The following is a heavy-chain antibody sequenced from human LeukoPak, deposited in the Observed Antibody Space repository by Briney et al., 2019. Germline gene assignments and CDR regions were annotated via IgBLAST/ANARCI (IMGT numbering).Heavy chain of an antibody. CDR3: ARHPRGYCTDGVCYGSDY. CDR1: GYTFSSYW. J-gene: IGHJ4*02. V-gene: IGHV5-51*01. D-gene: IGHD2-8*01. CDR2: VYPDKSES. Sequence: GESLKISCXGSGYTFSSYWIGWVRQMTGTGLEWMSIVYPDKSESRYSPSFQGQVTISVDKSINTAYLQLSSLKASDTAVYYCARHPRGYCTDGVCYGSDYWGQGTLVTVSS.